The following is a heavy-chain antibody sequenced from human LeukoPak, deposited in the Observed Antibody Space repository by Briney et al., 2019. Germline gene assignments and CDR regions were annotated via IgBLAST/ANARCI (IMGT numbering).Heavy chain of an antibody. CDR2: IYPGDYDT. J-gene: IGHJ4*02. D-gene: IGHD2-15*01. CDR1: GYSFIRNW. V-gene: IGHV5-51*01. Sequence: GESLKISCKGSGYSFIRNWIGWVRQMPGKGREWRAIIYPGDYDTRYSPSFQGQVTISADKSISPAYLQWSSLTASDTAMYYCARLGTSATYFEFWGQGTLVTVSS. CDR3: ARLGTSATYFEF.